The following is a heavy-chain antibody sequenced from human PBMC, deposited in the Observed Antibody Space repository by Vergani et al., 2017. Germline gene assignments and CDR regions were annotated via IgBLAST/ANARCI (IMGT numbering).Heavy chain of an antibody. V-gene: IGHV4-34*01. D-gene: IGHD5-24*01. Sequence: QVQLQQWGAGLFKPSETLSLTCAVYGGSFSGYYWSWIRQPPGKGLEWIGEINHSGSTNYNPSLKSRVTISLDTSKNQFSLKLSSVTASDTAFYYCARHDDEDGYPNYWGRGTLVTVSS. J-gene: IGHJ4*02. CDR3: ARHDDEDGYPNY. CDR1: GGSFSGYY. CDR2: INHSGST.